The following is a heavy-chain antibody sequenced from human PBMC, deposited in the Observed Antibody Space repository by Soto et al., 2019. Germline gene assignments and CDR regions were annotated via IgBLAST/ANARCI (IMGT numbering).Heavy chain of an antibody. J-gene: IGHJ5*02. D-gene: IGHD6-6*01. CDR3: AEADAGYSSSPNWFDP. CDR2: IIPIFGTA. Sequence: QVQLVQSGAEVKKPGSSVKVSCKASGGTFSSYAISWVRQAPGQGLEWMGGIIPIFGTANYAQKFQGRVTMTPDESTSTAYMELSSLRSEDTAVYYCAEADAGYSSSPNWFDPWGQGTLVTVSS. CDR1: GGTFSSYA. V-gene: IGHV1-69*01.